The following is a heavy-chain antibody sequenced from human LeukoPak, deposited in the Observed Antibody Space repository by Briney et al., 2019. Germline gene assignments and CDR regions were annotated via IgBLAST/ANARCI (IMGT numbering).Heavy chain of an antibody. CDR2: IYSGGSI. Sequence: GGSLRLSCAASGFTVSSNYMNWVRQAPGKGLEWVSVIYSGGSIYYADSVKGRFTISRDNYKNTLYLQMNSLRAEDTAVYYCARDMGLVRGVFDYWGQGTLVTVSS. V-gene: IGHV3-53*01. D-gene: IGHD3-10*01. CDR3: ARDMGLVRGVFDY. J-gene: IGHJ4*02. CDR1: GFTVSSNY.